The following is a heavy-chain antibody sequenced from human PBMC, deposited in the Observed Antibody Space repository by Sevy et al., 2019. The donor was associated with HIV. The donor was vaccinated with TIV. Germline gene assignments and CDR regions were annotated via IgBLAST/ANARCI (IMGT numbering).Heavy chain of an antibody. CDR1: GFTFSSYS. D-gene: IGHD5-12*01. Sequence: GGSLRLSCAASGFTFSSYSMNWVRQAPGKGLEWVSSISSSSSYIYYAASVKGRFTISRDNAKNSLYLQMNSLRAEDTAVYYCAGDGRDGYNLDYWGQGTLVTVSS. V-gene: IGHV3-21*01. CDR3: AGDGRDGYNLDY. CDR2: ISSSSSYI. J-gene: IGHJ4*02.